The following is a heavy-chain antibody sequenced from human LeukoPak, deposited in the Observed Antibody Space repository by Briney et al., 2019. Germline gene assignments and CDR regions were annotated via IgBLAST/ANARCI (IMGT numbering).Heavy chain of an antibody. CDR2: TYYSGST. J-gene: IGHJ4*02. CDR1: GGSISSYY. Sequence: PSETQSLTCTVSGGSISSYYWSWIRQPPGKGLEWIGYTYYSGSTNYNPSLKSRVTISVDTSKNQFSLKLSSVTAADTAVYYCARAPVYYDSSGPFDYWGQGTLVTVSS. V-gene: IGHV4-59*01. CDR3: ARAPVYYDSSGPFDY. D-gene: IGHD3-22*01.